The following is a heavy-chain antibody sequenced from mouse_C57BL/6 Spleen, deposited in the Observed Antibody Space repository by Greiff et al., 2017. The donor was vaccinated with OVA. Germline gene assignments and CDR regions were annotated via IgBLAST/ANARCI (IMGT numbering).Heavy chain of an antibody. Sequence: VQLQQSGAELVKPGASVKLSCKASGYTFTSYWMHWVKQRPGQGLEWIGMIHPNSGSTNYNEKFKSKATLTVDKSSSTAYMQLSSLTSEDSAVYYCAAKLGDYAMDYWGQGTSVTVSS. CDR3: AAKLGDYAMDY. CDR1: GYTFTSYW. CDR2: IHPNSGST. D-gene: IGHD4-1*01. J-gene: IGHJ4*01. V-gene: IGHV1-64*01.